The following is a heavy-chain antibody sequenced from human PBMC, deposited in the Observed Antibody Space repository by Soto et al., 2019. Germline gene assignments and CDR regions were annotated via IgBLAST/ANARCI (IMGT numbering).Heavy chain of an antibody. CDR3: ARIVGATRPLYYYYGMDV. J-gene: IGHJ6*02. CDR1: GGSFSGYY. D-gene: IGHD1-26*01. CDR2: INHSGST. Sequence: PSETLSLTCAVYGGSFSGYYWSWIRQPPGKGLEWIGEINHSGSTNYNPSLKSRVTISVDTSKNQFSLKLSSVTAAETAVYYCARIVGATRPLYYYYGMDVWGQGTTVTSP. V-gene: IGHV4-34*01.